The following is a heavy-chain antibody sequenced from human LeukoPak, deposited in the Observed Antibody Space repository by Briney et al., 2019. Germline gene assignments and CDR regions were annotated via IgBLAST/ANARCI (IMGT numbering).Heavy chain of an antibody. CDR1: GFTFDDYA. CDR2: ISWNSGSI. Sequence: PGGSLRLSCAASGFTFDDYAMHWVRHAPGKGLEWVSGISWNSGSIGYADSVKGRFTISRDNAKNSLYLQMNSLRAEDMALYYCAKGQGYSSGWYYFDYWGQGTLVTVSS. V-gene: IGHV3-9*03. J-gene: IGHJ4*02. D-gene: IGHD6-19*01. CDR3: AKGQGYSSGWYYFDY.